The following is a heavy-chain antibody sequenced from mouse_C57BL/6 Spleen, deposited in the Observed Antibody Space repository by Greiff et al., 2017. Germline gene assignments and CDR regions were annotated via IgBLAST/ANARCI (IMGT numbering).Heavy chain of an antibody. D-gene: IGHD1-1*01. CDR3: ARPLTVVARGFAY. CDR1: GFTFSDYY. J-gene: IGHJ3*01. Sequence: EVQGVESGGGLVQPGGSLKLSCAASGFTFSDYYMYWVRQTPEKRLEWVAYISNGGGSTYYPDTVKGRFTISRDNAKNTLYLQMSRLKSEDTAMYYCARPLTVVARGFAYWGQGTLVTVSA. V-gene: IGHV5-12*01. CDR2: ISNGGGST.